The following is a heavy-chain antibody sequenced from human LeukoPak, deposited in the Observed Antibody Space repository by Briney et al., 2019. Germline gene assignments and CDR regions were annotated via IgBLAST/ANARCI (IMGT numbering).Heavy chain of an antibody. J-gene: IGHJ4*02. CDR3: AKDHSSGWPNYFDY. Sequence: GGSLRLTCAASGFSFSSYEMNWVRQAPGKGLEWVSSISSSSSYIYYADSVKGRFTISRDNAKNSLYLQMNSLRAEDTAVYYCAKDHSSGWPNYFDYWGQGTLVTVSS. V-gene: IGHV3-21*01. D-gene: IGHD6-19*01. CDR2: ISSSSSYI. CDR1: GFSFSSYE.